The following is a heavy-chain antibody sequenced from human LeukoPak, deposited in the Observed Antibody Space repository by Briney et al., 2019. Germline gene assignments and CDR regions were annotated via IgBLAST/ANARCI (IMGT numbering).Heavy chain of an antibody. CDR1: GGSFSGYY. V-gene: IGHV4-34*01. D-gene: IGHD2-8*01. CDR3: ARGPTTPPPIVLMVYAYFDY. CDR2: INHSGST. Sequence: PSETLSLTCAVYGGSFSGYYWSWIRQPPGKGLEWIGEINHSGSTNYNPSLKSRVTISVDTSKNQFSLKLSSVTAADTAVYYCARGPTTPPPIVLMVYAYFDYWGQGTLVTVSS. J-gene: IGHJ4*02.